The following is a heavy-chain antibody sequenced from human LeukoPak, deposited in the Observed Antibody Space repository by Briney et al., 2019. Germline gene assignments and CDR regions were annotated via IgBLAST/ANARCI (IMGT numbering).Heavy chain of an antibody. D-gene: IGHD3-9*01. CDR1: GFTFSSYT. CDR2: ISSSSSYI. J-gene: IGHJ4*02. CDR3: ARDGVDILTGLIHFDY. V-gene: IGHV3-21*01. Sequence: AGGSLRLSCAASGFTFSSYTMNWVRQAPGKGLEWVSSISSSSSYIYYADSVKGRFTISRDNAKNSLYLQMNSLRAEDTAVYYCARDGVDILTGLIHFDYWGQGTLVTVSS.